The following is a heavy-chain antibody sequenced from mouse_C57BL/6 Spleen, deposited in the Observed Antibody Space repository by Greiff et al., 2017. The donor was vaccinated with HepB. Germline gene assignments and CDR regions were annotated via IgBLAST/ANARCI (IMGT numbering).Heavy chain of an antibody. CDR2: ISSGSSTI. Sequence: EVKLQESGGGLVKPGGSLKLSCAASGFTFSDYGMHWVRQAPEKGLEWVAYISSGSSTIYYADTVKGRFTISRDNAKNTLFLQMTSLRSEDTAMYYCARRTTVVMDYWGQGTSVTVSS. CDR3: ARRTTVVMDY. D-gene: IGHD1-1*01. V-gene: IGHV5-17*01. J-gene: IGHJ4*01. CDR1: GFTFSDYG.